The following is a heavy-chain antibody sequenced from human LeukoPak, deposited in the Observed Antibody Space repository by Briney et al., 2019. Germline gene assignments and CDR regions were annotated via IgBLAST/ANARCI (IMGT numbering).Heavy chain of an antibody. CDR3: ARQGYEQQLVPYYYYGMDV. D-gene: IGHD6-13*01. J-gene: IGHJ6*02. Sequence: ASVRVSCKASGGTFSSYAISWVRQAPGQGLEWMGGIIPILGIANYAQKFQGRVTITADKSTSTAYMELSSLRSEDTAVYYCARQGYEQQLVPYYYYGMDVWGQGTTVTVSS. V-gene: IGHV1-69*10. CDR1: GGTFSSYA. CDR2: IIPILGIA.